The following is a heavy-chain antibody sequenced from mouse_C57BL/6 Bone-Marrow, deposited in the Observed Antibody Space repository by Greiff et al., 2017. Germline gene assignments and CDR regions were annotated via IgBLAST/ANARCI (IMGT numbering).Heavy chain of an antibody. CDR3: AAQVITTVVEGFAY. V-gene: IGHV1-64*01. CDR2: IHPNSGST. J-gene: IGHJ3*01. D-gene: IGHD1-1*01. Sequence: QVQLQQPGAELVKPGASVKLSCKASGYPFTSYWMHWVKQRPGQGLEWIGMIHPNSGSTNYNEKFKSKATLTVDKYSSTAYMQLSSLTSEDSAVYYCAAQVITTVVEGFAYWGQGTLVTVSA. CDR1: GYPFTSYW.